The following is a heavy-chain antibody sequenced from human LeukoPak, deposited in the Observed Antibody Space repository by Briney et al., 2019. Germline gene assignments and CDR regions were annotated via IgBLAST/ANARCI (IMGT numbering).Heavy chain of an antibody. Sequence: GGSLRLSCAASGFTVSSNYMSWVRQAPGKGLEWVANIKQDGSERYYVDSVKGRFTISRDNAKNSLYLQMSSLRAEDTALYYCARGSSSGWYYYFDCWGQGTLVTVSS. D-gene: IGHD6-19*01. J-gene: IGHJ4*02. CDR2: IKQDGSER. CDR3: ARGSSSGWYYYFDC. V-gene: IGHV3-7*01. CDR1: GFTVSSNY.